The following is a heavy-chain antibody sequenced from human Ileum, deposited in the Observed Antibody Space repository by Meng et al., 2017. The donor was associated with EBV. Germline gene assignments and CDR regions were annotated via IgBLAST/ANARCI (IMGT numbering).Heavy chain of an antibody. CDR3: ARGSYYFDS. J-gene: IGHJ4*02. CDR1: GDSVSSISGA. V-gene: IGHV6-1*01. Sequence: QVQLTPSGPGLLKPSPTLSLTCAISGDSVSSISGAWNWIRQSPSRGLEWLGRTYYRSKWNTDYAVSVSSRITISPDTSKNQFSLQLNSVTPEDTAVYYCARGSYYFDSWGQGTLVTVSS. D-gene: IGHD1-26*01. CDR2: TYYRSKWNT.